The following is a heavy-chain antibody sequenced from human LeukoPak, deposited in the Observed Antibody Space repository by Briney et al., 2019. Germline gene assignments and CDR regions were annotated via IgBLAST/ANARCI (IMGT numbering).Heavy chain of an antibody. CDR1: GYTFTSYW. D-gene: IGHD6-19*01. J-gene: IGHJ4*01. CDR3: ARPGYRSRYFDY. Sequence: GESLKISCKGSGYTFTSYWIGWVRQMPGKDLEWMGSINPGDSEIKYSPSFQGQVTISADKSISTAYLQWSSLKASDSAMYYCARPGYRSRYFDYWGHGALVTVSS. CDR2: INPGDSEI. V-gene: IGHV5-51*01.